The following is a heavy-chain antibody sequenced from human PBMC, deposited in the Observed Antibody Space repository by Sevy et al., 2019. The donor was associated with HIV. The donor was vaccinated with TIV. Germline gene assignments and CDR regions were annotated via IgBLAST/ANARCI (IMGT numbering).Heavy chain of an antibody. D-gene: IGHD5-12*01. Sequence: GGSLRLSCAASGFTFSSYGMHWVRQAPGKGLEWVAVISYDGSNKYYGDSVKGRFTISRDNSKNTLYLQMNSLRAEDTAVYYCAKWSMGGARWLQLGAFDIWGQGTMVTASS. CDR2: ISYDGSNK. CDR3: AKWSMGGARWLQLGAFDI. CDR1: GFTFSSYG. J-gene: IGHJ3*02. V-gene: IGHV3-30*18.